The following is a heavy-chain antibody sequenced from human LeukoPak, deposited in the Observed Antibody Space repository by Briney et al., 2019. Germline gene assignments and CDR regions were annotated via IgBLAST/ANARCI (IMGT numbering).Heavy chain of an antibody. CDR1: GHTLTDLS. J-gene: IGHJ4*02. D-gene: IGHD3-22*01. CDR2: FDPEDGET. Sequence: ASVKVSCKVSGHTLTDLSMHWVRQAPGKGLEWMGGFDPEDGETIYAQNFQGRVTMTEDTSTDTAYMEVRSLRSEDTAVYYCATSSGYGFLFEYWGQGTLVTVSS. CDR3: ATSSGYGFLFEY. V-gene: IGHV1-24*01.